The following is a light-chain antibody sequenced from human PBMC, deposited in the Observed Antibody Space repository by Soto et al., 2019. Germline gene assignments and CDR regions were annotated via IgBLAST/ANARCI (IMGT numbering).Light chain of an antibody. J-gene: IGLJ1*01. CDR1: SSDVGGYNY. Sequence: QSALTQPASVSGSPGQSITISCTGISSDVGGYNYVSWYQQHPGKAPKLMIYDVSNRPSGVSNRFSGSKSGNTASLTISGLQAEDEADYYCSSYTSSSTAPYVFGTGTKVTVL. V-gene: IGLV2-14*01. CDR2: DVS. CDR3: SSYTSSSTAPYV.